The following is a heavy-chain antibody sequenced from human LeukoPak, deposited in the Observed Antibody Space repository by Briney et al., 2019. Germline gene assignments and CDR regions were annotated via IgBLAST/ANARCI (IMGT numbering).Heavy chain of an antibody. J-gene: IGHJ4*02. Sequence: PGGSLRLSCAASGFTFSSYGMTWVRQAPGKGLEWVSAISGSGGSTYYADSVKGRFTISRDNSKNTLCLQMNSLRAEDTAVYYCAKDLQQWLFDYWGQGTLVTVSS. CDR3: AKDLQQWLFDY. D-gene: IGHD6-19*01. V-gene: IGHV3-23*01. CDR2: ISGSGGST. CDR1: GFTFSSYG.